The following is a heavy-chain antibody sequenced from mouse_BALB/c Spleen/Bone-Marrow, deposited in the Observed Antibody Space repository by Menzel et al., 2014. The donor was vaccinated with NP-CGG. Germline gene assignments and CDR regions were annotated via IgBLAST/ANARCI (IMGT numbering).Heavy chain of an antibody. CDR1: GYTFTSYY. CDR2: IYPGNVNT. Sequence: VQLQQSGPELVKPGASVRISCKASGYTFTSYYIHWVKQRPGQGLEWIGWIYPGNVNTKYNEKFKGKATLTADKSSSTAYMQLSSLTSEDSAVYFCARERRSRAMDYWGQGTSVTVSS. V-gene: IGHV1S56*01. CDR3: ARERRSRAMDY. J-gene: IGHJ4*01.